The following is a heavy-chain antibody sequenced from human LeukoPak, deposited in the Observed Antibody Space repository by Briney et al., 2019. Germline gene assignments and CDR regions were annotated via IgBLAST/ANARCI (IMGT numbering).Heavy chain of an antibody. CDR1: GFTVSSNY. CDR3: ARDYYYDSSGYYYYYMDV. J-gene: IGHJ6*03. CDR2: IYSGGST. Sequence: PGGSLRLSCAASGFTVSSNYMSWVRQAPGKGLEWVSVIYSGGSTYYADSVKGRFTISRDNSKNTLYLQMNSLRAEDTAVYYCARDYYYDSSGYYYYYMDVWGKGTTVTVSS. V-gene: IGHV3-53*01. D-gene: IGHD3-22*01.